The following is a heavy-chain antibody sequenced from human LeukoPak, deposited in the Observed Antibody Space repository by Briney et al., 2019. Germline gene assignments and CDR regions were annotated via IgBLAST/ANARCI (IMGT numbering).Heavy chain of an antibody. J-gene: IGHJ4*02. V-gene: IGHV4-59*08. CDR1: GGSISSYY. D-gene: IGHD3-3*01. CDR2: IYYSGST. Sequence: SETLSLTCTVSGGSISSYYWSWIRQPPGKGLEWLGYIYYSGSTNYNPSLKSRVTISVDTSKNQFSLKLSSVTAADTAEYYCARHSTFFGVVIIKGRVRGPFDYWGQGTLVTVSS. CDR3: ARHSTFFGVVIIKGRVRGPFDY.